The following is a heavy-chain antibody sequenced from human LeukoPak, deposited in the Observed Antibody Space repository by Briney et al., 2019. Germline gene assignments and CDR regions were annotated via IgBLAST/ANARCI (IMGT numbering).Heavy chain of an antibody. J-gene: IGHJ4*02. Sequence: NPSETLSLTCTVSGGSISSSSYYWGWIRQPPGKGLEWIGSIYYSGSTYYNPSLKSRVTISVDTSKNQFSLKLGSVTAADTAVYYCARILDSGWTDYWGQGTLVTVSS. CDR2: IYYSGST. CDR1: GGSISSSSYY. D-gene: IGHD6-19*01. CDR3: ARILDSGWTDY. V-gene: IGHV4-39*01.